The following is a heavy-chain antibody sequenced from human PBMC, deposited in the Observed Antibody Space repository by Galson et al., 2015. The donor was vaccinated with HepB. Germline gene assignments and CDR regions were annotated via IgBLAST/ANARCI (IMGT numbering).Heavy chain of an antibody. CDR2: IIPIFGTA. V-gene: IGHV1-69*13. CDR3: ARDLRLGSSHKRGYDFWSGPPSPYYYYGMDV. Sequence: SVKVCCKASGGTFSSYAISWVRQAPGQGLEWMGGIIPIFGTANYAQKFQGRVTITADESTSTAYMELSSLRSEDTAVYYCARDLRLGSSHKRGYDFWSGPPSPYYYYGMDVWGQGTTVTVSS. J-gene: IGHJ6*02. CDR1: GGTFSSYA. D-gene: IGHD3-3*01.